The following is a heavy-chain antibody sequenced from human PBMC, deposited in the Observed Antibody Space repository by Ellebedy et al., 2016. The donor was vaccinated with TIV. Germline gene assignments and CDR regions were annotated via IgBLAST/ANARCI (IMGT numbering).Heavy chain of an antibody. V-gene: IGHV3-30*18. Sequence: GGSLRLSCAASGFTFSSYGMHWVRQAPGKGLEWVAVISYDGSNKYYADSVKGRFTISRDNSKNTLYLQMNSLRAEDTAVYYCAKDGWELLHYYFDYWGQGTLVTVSS. J-gene: IGHJ4*02. CDR2: ISYDGSNK. CDR1: GFTFSSYG. D-gene: IGHD1-26*01. CDR3: AKDGWELLHYYFDY.